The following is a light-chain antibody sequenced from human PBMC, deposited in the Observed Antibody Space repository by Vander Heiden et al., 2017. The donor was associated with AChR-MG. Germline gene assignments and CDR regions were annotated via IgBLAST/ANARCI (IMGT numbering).Light chain of an antibody. Sequence: IQMTHPPSSLSASVGDSVTITCRASQSIRTSLHWYQQKPGKAPELLIYGTSTLKSGVPSRFSGSGSGTEFTLTINSLQPEDVATYFCQQNYSTPLTFGGGTKVEMK. J-gene: IGKJ4*01. CDR1: QSIRTS. CDR3: QQNYSTPLT. CDR2: GTS. V-gene: IGKV1-39*01.